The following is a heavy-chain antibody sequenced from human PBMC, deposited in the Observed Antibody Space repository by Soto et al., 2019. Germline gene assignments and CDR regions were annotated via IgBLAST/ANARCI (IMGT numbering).Heavy chain of an antibody. CDR3: ARVSCSGGSCYSSYYYYGMDV. J-gene: IGHJ6*02. CDR2: INHSGST. Sequence: PSETLSLTCAVYGGSFSGYYWSWIRQPPGKGLEWIGEINHSGSTNYNPSLKSRVTISVDTSKNQFSLKLSSVAAADTAVYYCARVSCSGGSCYSSYYYYGMDVWGQGTTVTVS. D-gene: IGHD2-15*01. CDR1: GGSFSGYY. V-gene: IGHV4-34*01.